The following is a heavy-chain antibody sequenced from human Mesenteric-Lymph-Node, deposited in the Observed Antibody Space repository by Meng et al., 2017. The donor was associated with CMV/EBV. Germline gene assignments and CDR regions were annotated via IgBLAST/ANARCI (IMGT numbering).Heavy chain of an antibody. D-gene: IGHD6-13*01. CDR1: GYTFTGYY. J-gene: IGHJ4*02. CDR3: ARDHEHSNALDF. Sequence: ASVKVSCTASGYTFTGYYMHWVRQAPGQGLEWMGWINPNSGGTNYAQKFQGRVTMTRDTSISTAYMELSRLRSDDTAVYYCARDHEHSNALDFWGQGTLVTVSS. CDR2: INPNSGGT. V-gene: IGHV1-2*02.